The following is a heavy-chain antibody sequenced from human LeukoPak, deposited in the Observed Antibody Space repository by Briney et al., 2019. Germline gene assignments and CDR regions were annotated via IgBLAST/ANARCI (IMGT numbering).Heavy chain of an antibody. Sequence: SETLSLTCTVSGGSISSYYWSWIRQPPGEGLEWIGYIYYSGSTNYNPSLKSRVTISVDTSKNQFSLKLSSVTAADTAVYYCARQRYCHSTSCYFDYWGQGTLVTVSS. J-gene: IGHJ4*02. CDR2: IYYSGST. V-gene: IGHV4-59*08. CDR1: GGSISSYY. CDR3: ARQRYCHSTSCYFDY. D-gene: IGHD2-2*01.